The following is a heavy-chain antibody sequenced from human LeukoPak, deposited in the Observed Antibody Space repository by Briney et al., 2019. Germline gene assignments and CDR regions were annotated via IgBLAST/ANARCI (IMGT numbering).Heavy chain of an antibody. CDR3: ARDLRATWNYYYGMDV. J-gene: IGHJ6*02. CDR1: GYTFTSYA. Sequence: ASVTVSCKASGYTFTSYAMHWVRQAPGQRLEWMGWINAGNGNTKYSQKFQGRVTNTRDTSASTAYMELSSLRSEDTAVYYCARDLRATWNYYYGMDVWGQGTTVTVSS. D-gene: IGHD1-26*01. CDR2: INAGNGNT. V-gene: IGHV1-3*01.